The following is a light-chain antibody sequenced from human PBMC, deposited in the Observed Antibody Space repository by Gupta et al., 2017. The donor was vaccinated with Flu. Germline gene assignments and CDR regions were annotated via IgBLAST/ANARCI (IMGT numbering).Light chain of an antibody. V-gene: IGKV1-12*01. CDR3: QQSNSFLPIT. Sequence: DIEMTQSPSSVSASVGDRVTITCRASQGISSWLVWYQQKPGKAPKLLIYDASSWQSGVPSRFSGSRGGRNFTLTISSRQQEDFAAYYCQQSNSFLPITFGRGTKVEIK. CDR1: QGISSW. CDR2: DAS. J-gene: IGKJ4*01.